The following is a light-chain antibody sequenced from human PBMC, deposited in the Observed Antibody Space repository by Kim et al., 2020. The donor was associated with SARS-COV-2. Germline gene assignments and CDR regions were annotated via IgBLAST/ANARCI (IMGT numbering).Light chain of an antibody. Sequence: GQRCTISCSGSSSNIGSNYVYWYQQLPRTAPKLLIYRNDQRPSGVPDRFSGSKSGTSASLAISGLRSEDEADYYCAAWDDSLTGGVFGGGTQLTVL. CDR1: SSNIGSNY. CDR3: AAWDDSLTGGV. CDR2: RND. J-gene: IGLJ2*01. V-gene: IGLV1-47*01.